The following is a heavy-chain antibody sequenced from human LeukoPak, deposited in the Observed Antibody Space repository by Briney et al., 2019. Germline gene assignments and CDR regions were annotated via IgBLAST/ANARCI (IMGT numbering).Heavy chain of an antibody. Sequence: PGGSLRLSCAASGITFSRYSFNWVRRAPGKGLEWVPFISSSGSIIHYADSVKGRFTISRDNAKSSLYLQMNSLRDDDTAVYYCARAPVIDYYGSGSYFDYWGQGTLVTVSS. CDR2: ISSSGSII. CDR3: ARAPVIDYYGSGSYFDY. J-gene: IGHJ4*02. V-gene: IGHV3-48*02. D-gene: IGHD3-10*01. CDR1: GITFSRYS.